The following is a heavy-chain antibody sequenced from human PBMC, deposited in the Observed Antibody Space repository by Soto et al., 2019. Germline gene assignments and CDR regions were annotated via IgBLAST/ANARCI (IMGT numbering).Heavy chain of an antibody. CDR3: ARDRSTGSIRGVVRQNEFDY. D-gene: IGHD3-10*01. V-gene: IGHV3-48*01. CDR1: GFTFIRYG. Sequence: GRPIRHWWAASGFTFIRYGRNWLSQATGKGLEWLSFITSGGTGFYYADSVKGRFTISRDNAKNSLFLQMDSLRAEDTALYYCARDRSTGSIRGVVRQNEFDYWGQGALVTVSS. CDR2: ITSGGTGF. J-gene: IGHJ4*02.